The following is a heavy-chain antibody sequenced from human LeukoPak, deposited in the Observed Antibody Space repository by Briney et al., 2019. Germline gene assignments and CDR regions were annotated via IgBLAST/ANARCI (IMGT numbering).Heavy chain of an antibody. CDR1: GGSISSYY. CDR3: AGMIRGVPLDWFDP. CDR2: IYYSGST. J-gene: IGHJ5*02. Sequence: SETLSLTCTVSGGSISSYYWSWIRQPPGKGLEWMGYIYYSGSTSYNPSLKSRVTISVDTSRNQFSLKLSSVTAADTAVYYCAGMIRGVPLDWFDPWGQGTLVTVSS. D-gene: IGHD3-10*01. V-gene: IGHV4-59*08.